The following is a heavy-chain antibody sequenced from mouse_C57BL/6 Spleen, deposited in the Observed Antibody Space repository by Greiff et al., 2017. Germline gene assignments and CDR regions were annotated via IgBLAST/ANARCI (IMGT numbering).Heavy chain of an antibody. Sequence: VQLQQPGAELVRPGTSVKLSCKASGYTFTSYWMHWVKQRPGQGLEWIGVIDPSDSYTNYNQKFKGKATLTVDTSSSTAYMQLSSLTSEDSAVYYCAPFDGYYFDYWGQGTTLTVSS. D-gene: IGHD2-3*01. V-gene: IGHV1-59*01. CDR2: IDPSDSYT. CDR1: GYTFTSYW. J-gene: IGHJ2*01. CDR3: APFDGYYFDY.